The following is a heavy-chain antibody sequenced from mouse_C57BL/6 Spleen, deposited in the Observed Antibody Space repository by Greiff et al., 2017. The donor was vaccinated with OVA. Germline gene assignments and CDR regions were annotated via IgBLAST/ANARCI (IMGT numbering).Heavy chain of an antibody. Sequence: EVKVVESGGGLVQPGGSLKLSCAASGFTFSDYYMYWVRQTPEKRLEWVAYISNGGGSTYYPDTVKGRFTISRDNAKNTLYLQMSRLKSEDTAMYYCARLGRGYYFDYWGQGTTLTVSS. J-gene: IGHJ2*01. V-gene: IGHV5-12*01. CDR3: ARLGRGYYFDY. CDR2: ISNGGGST. CDR1: GFTFSDYY.